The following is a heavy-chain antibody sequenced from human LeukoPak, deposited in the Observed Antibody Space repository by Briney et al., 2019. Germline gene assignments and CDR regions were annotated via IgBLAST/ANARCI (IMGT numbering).Heavy chain of an antibody. CDR3: ASGNDYSNYYFDY. CDR2: IKEDGSAK. D-gene: IGHD4-11*01. CDR1: GFTFSRYW. Sequence: PGGSLRLSCTASGFTFSRYWMTWVRQAPGKGLEWVANIKEDGSAKYYVDSMKGRFTISRDNAKNSLYLQINSLRAEDTAVYYCASGNDYSNYYFDYWGQGTLVTVSS. V-gene: IGHV3-7*02. J-gene: IGHJ4*02.